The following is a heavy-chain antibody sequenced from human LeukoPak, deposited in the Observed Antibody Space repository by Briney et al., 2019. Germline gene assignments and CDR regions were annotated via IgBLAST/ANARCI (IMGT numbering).Heavy chain of an antibody. CDR2: IYHSGST. CDR3: ARGRGRIF. D-gene: IGHD2-15*01. V-gene: IGHV4-30-2*01. J-gene: IGHJ4*02. CDR1: GGSISSGGYY. Sequence: SETLSLTCTVSGGSISSGGYYWSWIRQPPGKGLEWIGYIYHSGSTNYNPSLKSRVTISVDTSKNQFSLKLSSVTAADTAVYYCARGRGRIFWGQGTLVTVSS.